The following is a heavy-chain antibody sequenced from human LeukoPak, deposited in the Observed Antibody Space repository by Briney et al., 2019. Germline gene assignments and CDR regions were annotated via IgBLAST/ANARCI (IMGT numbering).Heavy chain of an antibody. CDR3: ARFPVVMLRGVHLTKFYFDY. D-gene: IGHD3-10*01. J-gene: IGHJ4*02. V-gene: IGHV4-59*12. Sequence: PSETLSLTCTVSGGSISNYYWSWIRQPPGKGLEWIGYIHYSGSTNYNPSLKSRVTISVDTSKNQFSLKLSSVTAADTAVYYCARFPVVMLRGVHLTKFYFDYWGQGALVTVSS. CDR2: IHYSGST. CDR1: GGSISNYY.